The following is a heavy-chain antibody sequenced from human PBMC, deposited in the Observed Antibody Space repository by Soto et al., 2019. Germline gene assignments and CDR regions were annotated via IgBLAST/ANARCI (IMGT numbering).Heavy chain of an antibody. CDR3: ASHYDTSGYYRFGDY. CDR2: IIPIFGTA. V-gene: IGHV1-69*12. D-gene: IGHD3-22*01. Sequence: QVQLARSGAEVKKPGSSVKVSCKASGGTFSSYAISWVRQAPGQGLEWMGGIIPIFGTANYAQKFQGRVTITADEATSTAYMELSSLRSEDTAVYYCASHYDTSGYYRFGDYWGQGTLVTVSS. J-gene: IGHJ4*02. CDR1: GGTFSSYA.